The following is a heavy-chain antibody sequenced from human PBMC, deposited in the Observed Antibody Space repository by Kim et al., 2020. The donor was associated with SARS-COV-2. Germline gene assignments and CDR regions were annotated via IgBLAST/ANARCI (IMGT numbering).Heavy chain of an antibody. J-gene: IGHJ4*01. D-gene: IGHD3-9*01. V-gene: IGHV3-48*03. CDR2: ISTSGNNV. CDR3: VRDHGSLGYDILFYF. Sequence: GGSLRLSCSASGFPFSTFEMNWVRQATGKGLEWLAYISTSGNNVYYADSVKGRFIICRDDNNNSIHLKKNRLRVDDSVVYYCVRDHGSLGYDILFYFWG. CDR1: GFPFSTFE.